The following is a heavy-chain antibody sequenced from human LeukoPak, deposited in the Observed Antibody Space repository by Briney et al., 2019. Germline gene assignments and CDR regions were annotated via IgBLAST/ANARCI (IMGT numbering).Heavy chain of an antibody. V-gene: IGHV4-31*03. D-gene: IGHD3-10*02. J-gene: IGHJ4*02. Sequence: SETLSLTCTVSGGSISSGGYYWSWIRQHPGKGLEWIGYIYYSGSTYYNPSLKSRVTISVDTSKNQFSLKLSSVTAADTAVYYCARGVRGYFDYWGQGTLVTVSS. CDR2: IYYSGST. CDR3: ARGVRGYFDY. CDR1: GGSISSGGYY.